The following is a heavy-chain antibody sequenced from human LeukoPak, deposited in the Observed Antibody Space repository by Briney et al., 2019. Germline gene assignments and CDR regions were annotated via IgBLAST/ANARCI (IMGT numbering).Heavy chain of an antibody. CDR3: ARYSSGWYYFDY. D-gene: IGHD6-19*01. V-gene: IGHV3-66*01. J-gene: IGHJ4*02. CDR2: IFSGGST. Sequence: PGGSLRLSCVASGFTVSSNYMSWVRQAPGKGLEWVSAIFSGGSTYYADSVKGRFTISRDNSKNTLYLQMNSLRAEDTAVYYCARYSSGWYYFDYWGQGTLVTVSS. CDR1: GFTVSSNY.